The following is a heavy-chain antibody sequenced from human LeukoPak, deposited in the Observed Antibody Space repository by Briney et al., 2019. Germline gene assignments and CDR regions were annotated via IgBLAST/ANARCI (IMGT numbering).Heavy chain of an antibody. V-gene: IGHV1-69*04. J-gene: IGHJ4*02. CDR3: ARAADYGDFDY. CDR2: LIPILGIA. CDR1: ESTFSSYA. D-gene: IGHD4-17*01. Sequence: GCSLKVSGKASESTFSSYAISWGRKGPGQALEWMGRLIPILGIANYAQKFQGRVTITADKSASTAYMELSSLRSEDTAVYYCARAADYGDFDYWGQGTLVTVSS.